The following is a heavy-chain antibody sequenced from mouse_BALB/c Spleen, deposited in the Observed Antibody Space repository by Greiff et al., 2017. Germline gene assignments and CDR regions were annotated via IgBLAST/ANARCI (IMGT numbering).Heavy chain of an antibody. Sequence: VQLKESGGGLVKPGGSLKLSCAASGFTFSDYYMYWVRQTPEKRLEWVATISDGGSYTYYPDSVKGRFTISRDNAKNNLYLQMSSLKSEDTAMYYCARDGGYYGSSPFAYWGQGTLVTVSA. D-gene: IGHD1-1*01. CDR1: GFTFSDYY. CDR2: ISDGGSYT. CDR3: ARDGGYYGSSPFAY. V-gene: IGHV5-4*02. J-gene: IGHJ3*01.